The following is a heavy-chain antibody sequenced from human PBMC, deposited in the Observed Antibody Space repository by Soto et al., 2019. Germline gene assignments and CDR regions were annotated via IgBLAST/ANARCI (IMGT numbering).Heavy chain of an antibody. CDR1: GFIASSNY. J-gene: IGHJ4*02. D-gene: IGHD3-10*01. Sequence: GGSLRLSCAVSGFIASSNYMSWGRQAPGKGLEWVSVIYSGGSIYYPDSVKGRFTISRDNSKNTLYLQMNSLRAEDTAVYYCARGFPSMAYYGEYYFDYWGQGTRVTVSS. CDR2: IYSGGSI. V-gene: IGHV3-53*01. CDR3: ARGFPSMAYYGEYYFDY.